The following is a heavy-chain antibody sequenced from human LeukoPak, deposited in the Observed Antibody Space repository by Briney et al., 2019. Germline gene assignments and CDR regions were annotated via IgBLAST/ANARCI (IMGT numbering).Heavy chain of an antibody. CDR1: GFIFDDYG. V-gene: IGHV3-20*01. D-gene: IGHD2-2*01. Sequence: GGSLRLSCAASGFIFDDYGMSWVRQAPGTGLEWVSGINWNGGSTGYADSVKGRFTISRDNAKNSLYLQTNSLRAEDTALYHCARYVSTNGVSYYFDYWGQGTLVTVSS. CDR2: INWNGGST. J-gene: IGHJ4*02. CDR3: ARYVSTNGVSYYFDY.